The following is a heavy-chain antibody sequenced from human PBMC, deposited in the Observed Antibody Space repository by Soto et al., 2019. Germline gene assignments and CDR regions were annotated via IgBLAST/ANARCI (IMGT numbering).Heavy chain of an antibody. J-gene: IGHJ5*02. Sequence: ASVKGYCKASGYTFTSYDINWVRQATGQGLEWMGWMNPNSGNTGYAQKFQGRVTMTRNTSISTAYMELSSLRSEDAAVYYCASAAAANNWFEPWGQGTLVTVSS. CDR1: GYTFTSYD. CDR2: MNPNSGNT. CDR3: ASAAAANNWFEP. D-gene: IGHD6-13*01. V-gene: IGHV1-8*01.